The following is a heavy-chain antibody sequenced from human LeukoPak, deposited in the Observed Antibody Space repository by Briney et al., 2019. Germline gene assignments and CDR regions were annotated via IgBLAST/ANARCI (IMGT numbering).Heavy chain of an antibody. J-gene: IGHJ4*02. CDR1: GFTFSSYS. CDR3: ARLRGSGYFPDY. Sequence: GGSLRLSCAASGFTFSSYSMNWVRQAPGKGLEWVSSISSSSSYIYYADSVKGRFTISRDNAKNSLYLQMNSLRAEDTAVYYCARLRGSGYFPDYWGQGTLVTVSS. V-gene: IGHV3-21*01. CDR2: ISSSSSYI. D-gene: IGHD3-22*01.